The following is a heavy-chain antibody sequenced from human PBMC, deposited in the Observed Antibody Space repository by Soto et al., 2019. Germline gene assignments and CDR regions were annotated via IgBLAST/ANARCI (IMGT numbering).Heavy chain of an antibody. J-gene: IGHJ6*02. V-gene: IGHV3-21*01. Sequence: PGGSLRLSCAASGFTFSSYSMNWVRQAPGKGLEWVSSISSSSSYIYYADSVKGRFTISRDNAKNSLYLQMNSLRAEDTAVYYCAREGLDYYYGIDVWGQGTTTTVPS. CDR2: ISSSSSYI. CDR3: AREGLDYYYGIDV. D-gene: IGHD6-19*01. CDR1: GFTFSSYS.